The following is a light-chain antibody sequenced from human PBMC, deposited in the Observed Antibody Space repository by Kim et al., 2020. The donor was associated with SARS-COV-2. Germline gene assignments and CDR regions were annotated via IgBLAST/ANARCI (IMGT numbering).Light chain of an antibody. CDR1: QSFSSNY. CDR2: GAS. J-gene: IGKJ1*01. CDR3: QQYGSSPRT. Sequence: SPGERATLSYRASQSFSSNYLAWHQQKPGQAPRLLIYGASSRATGIPDRFSGSGSGTDFTLTISRLEPEDFAVYYCQQYGSSPRTFGLGTKVEIK. V-gene: IGKV3-20*01.